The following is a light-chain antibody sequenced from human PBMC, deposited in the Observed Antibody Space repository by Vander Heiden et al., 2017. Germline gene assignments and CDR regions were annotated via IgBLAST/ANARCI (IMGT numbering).Light chain of an antibody. J-gene: IGLJ2*01. V-gene: IGLV3-21*02. CDR2: DDS. CDR3: QVWDTTADHPGMV. CDR1: NIGAKT. Sequence: SYVLTQPPSVSVAPGQTARISCGGDNIGAKTVHWYQQKPGQAPVLVVYDDSDRPSGIPDRFSGSNSGSTATLTISRVEVGDEADYFWQVWDTTADHPGMVFGGGTMLTVL.